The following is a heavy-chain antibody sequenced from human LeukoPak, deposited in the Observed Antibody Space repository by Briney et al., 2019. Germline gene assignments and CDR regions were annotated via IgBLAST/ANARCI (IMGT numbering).Heavy chain of an antibody. V-gene: IGHV1-3*01. CDR3: ARGWSPNGKNYFDY. CDR2: INAGNGNT. Sequence: ASVKVSCKASGYTFTSYAMHWVRQAPGQRLEWMGWINAGNGNTKYSQKFQGRVTITRDTSASTAYMELSSLRSEDTAVYYCARGWSPNGKNYFDYWGQGTLVTVSS. CDR1: GYTFTSYA. D-gene: IGHD2-8*01. J-gene: IGHJ4*02.